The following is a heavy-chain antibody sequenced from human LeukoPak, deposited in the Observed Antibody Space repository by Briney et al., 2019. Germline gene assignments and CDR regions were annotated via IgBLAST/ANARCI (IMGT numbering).Heavy chain of an antibody. CDR2: ISGSGGST. J-gene: IGHJ4*02. Sequence: GGSLRLSCAASGFTFSSYAMSWVRQAPGKGLEWVSAISGSGGSTYYADSVKGRFTISRDNSKNTLYLQMNSLRAEDTAVYYCAKEAIGYCSSTSCHGDDYWGQGTLVTVSS. D-gene: IGHD2-2*03. CDR3: AKEAIGYCSSTSCHGDDY. V-gene: IGHV3-23*01. CDR1: GFTFSSYA.